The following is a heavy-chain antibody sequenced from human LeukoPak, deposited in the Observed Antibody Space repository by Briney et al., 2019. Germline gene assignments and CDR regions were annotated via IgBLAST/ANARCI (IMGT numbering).Heavy chain of an antibody. Sequence: GGSLRLSCAASGFTFSSYSMSWVRQAPGKGLEWVSVIYSGGSTYYADSVKGRFTISRDNSKNTLYLQMNSLRAEDTAVYYCARGIRPYYFDYWGQGTLVTVSS. D-gene: IGHD2/OR15-2a*01. CDR3: ARGIRPYYFDY. CDR2: IYSGGST. CDR1: GFTFSSYS. J-gene: IGHJ4*02. V-gene: IGHV3-53*01.